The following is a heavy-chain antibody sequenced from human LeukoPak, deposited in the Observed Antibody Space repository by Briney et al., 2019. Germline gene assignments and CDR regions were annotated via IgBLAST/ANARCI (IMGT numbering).Heavy chain of an antibody. V-gene: IGHV3-21*01. CDR2: ISSSSSYI. D-gene: IGHD2/OR15-2a*01. Sequence: GGSLRLSCAASGFTFSNYAMSWVRQAPGKGLEWVSSISSSSSYIYYADSVKGRFTISRDNAKNSLYLQMNSLRAEDTAVYYCARSNARESSWFDPWGQGTLVTVSS. J-gene: IGHJ5*02. CDR1: GFTFSNYA. CDR3: ARSNARESSWFDP.